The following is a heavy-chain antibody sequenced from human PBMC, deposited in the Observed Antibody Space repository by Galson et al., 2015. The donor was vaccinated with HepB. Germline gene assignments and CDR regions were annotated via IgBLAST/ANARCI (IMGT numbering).Heavy chain of an antibody. CDR3: ATASIPAAMSHGNYYYYMDV. D-gene: IGHD2-2*01. J-gene: IGHJ6*03. CDR2: FDPEDGET. V-gene: IGHV1-24*01. Sequence: SVKVSCKVSGYTLTELSMHWVRQAPGKGLEWMGGFDPEDGETIYAQKFQGRVTMTEDTSTDTAYMELSSLRSEDTAVYYCATASIPAAMSHGNYYYYMDVWGKGTTVTVSS. CDR1: GYTLTELS.